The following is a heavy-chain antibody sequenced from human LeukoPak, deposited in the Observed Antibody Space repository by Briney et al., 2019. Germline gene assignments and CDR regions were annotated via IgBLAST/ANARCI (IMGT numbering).Heavy chain of an antibody. J-gene: IGHJ6*03. CDR3: ARTEYSSSSVPYYYYYYMDV. V-gene: IGHV4-34*01. CDR1: GGSFSGYY. Sequence: PSETLSLTCAVYGGSFSGYYWSWIRQPPGKGLEWIGEINHSGSTNYNPSLKSRVTMSVDTSKNQFSLKLSSVAAADTAVYYCARTEYSSSSVPYYYYYYMDVWGKGTTVTVSS. CDR2: INHSGST. D-gene: IGHD6-6*01.